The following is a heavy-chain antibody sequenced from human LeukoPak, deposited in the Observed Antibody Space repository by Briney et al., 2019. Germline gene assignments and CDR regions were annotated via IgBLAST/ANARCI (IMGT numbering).Heavy chain of an antibody. D-gene: IGHD3-10*01. CDR2: ISSSSSYI. CDR1: GFTFSSYS. J-gene: IGHJ6*03. Sequence: GGSLRLSCAASGFTFSSYSMNWVRQAPGKGLEWVSSISSSSSYIYYADSVKGRFTISRDNAKNSLYLQMNSLRAEDTAVYYCARDGVSGSGYYKDVWGKGTTVTVSS. CDR3: ARDGVSGSGYYKDV. V-gene: IGHV3-21*01.